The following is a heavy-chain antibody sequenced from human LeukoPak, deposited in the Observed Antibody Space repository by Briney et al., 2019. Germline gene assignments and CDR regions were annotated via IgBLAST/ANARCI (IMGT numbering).Heavy chain of an antibody. CDR2: IYTSGST. D-gene: IGHD3-22*01. Sequence: PSETLSLTCTVSGGSISSGSYYWSWIRQPAGTGLEWIGRIYTSGSTNYNPSLKSRVTISVDTSKNQFSLKLSSVTAADTAVYYCARVTYYDSSGYYYPDYWGQGTLVTVSS. CDR1: GGSISSGSYY. CDR3: ARVTYYDSSGYYYPDY. J-gene: IGHJ4*02. V-gene: IGHV4-61*02.